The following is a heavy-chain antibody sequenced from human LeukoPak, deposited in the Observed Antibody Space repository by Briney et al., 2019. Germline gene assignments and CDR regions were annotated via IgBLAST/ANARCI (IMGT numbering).Heavy chain of an antibody. CDR1: GGSISSGSYY. CDR2: IYTSGST. CDR3: ARAGDGTPLYYYGMDV. Sequence: SETLSLTCTVSGGSISSGSYYWSWIRQPAGKGLEWIGRIYTSGSTNYNPSLKSRVTISVDTSKNQFSLKLGSVTAADTAVYYCARAGDGTPLYYYGMDVWGQGTTVTVSS. D-gene: IGHD1-1*01. V-gene: IGHV4-61*02. J-gene: IGHJ6*02.